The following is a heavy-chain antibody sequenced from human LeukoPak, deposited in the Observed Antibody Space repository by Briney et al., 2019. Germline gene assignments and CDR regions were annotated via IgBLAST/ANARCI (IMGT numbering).Heavy chain of an antibody. CDR2: INSDGSST. D-gene: IGHD2-15*01. CDR1: GFTFDTYW. V-gene: IGHV3-74*01. J-gene: IGHJ3*02. CDR3: ARVGYCSGGSCYYDAFDI. Sequence: GGSLRLSCAASGFTFDTYWMHWVRQAPGKGLVWVSRINSDGSSTSYADSVKGRFTISRDNAKNTLYLQMNSLRAEDTAVYYCARVGYCSGGSCYYDAFDIWGQGTMVTVSS.